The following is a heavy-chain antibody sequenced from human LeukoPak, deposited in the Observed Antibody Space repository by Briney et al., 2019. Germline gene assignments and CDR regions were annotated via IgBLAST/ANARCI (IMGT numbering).Heavy chain of an antibody. J-gene: IGHJ4*02. V-gene: IGHV1-18*01. D-gene: IGHD3-10*01. CDR1: GYTFTSYG. CDR2: ISAYNGNT. CDR3: ARSAILDYYYGSGRFFDY. Sequence: ASVKVSCKASGYTFTSYGISWVRQAPGQGLEWMGWISAYNGNTNYAQKLQGRVTMTTDTSTSTVYMELSSLTSEDTAVYYCARSAILDYYYGSGRFFDYWGQGSLVTVSS.